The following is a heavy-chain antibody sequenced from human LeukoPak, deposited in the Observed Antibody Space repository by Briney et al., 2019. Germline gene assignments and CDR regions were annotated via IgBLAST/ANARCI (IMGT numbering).Heavy chain of an antibody. J-gene: IGHJ5*02. V-gene: IGHV4-59*01. D-gene: IGHD3-10*01. CDR2: IYYNGSN. Sequence: PSETLSLTCTVSGGSISSYYWSWIRQPPGKGLEWIGYIYYNGSNNYNPSLKSRVTISVDTSKTQFSLKLSSVTAADTAVYYCARESGSGSPFDPWGQGTLVTVSS. CDR1: GGSISSYY. CDR3: ARESGSGSPFDP.